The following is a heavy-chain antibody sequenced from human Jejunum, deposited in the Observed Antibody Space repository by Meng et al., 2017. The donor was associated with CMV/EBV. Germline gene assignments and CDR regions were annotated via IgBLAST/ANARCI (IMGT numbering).Heavy chain of an antibody. Sequence: YSMNWVRQAPGEGLEWVSSISDVSRYIYYADSVKGRFTISRDNAKNSLYLQMNSLRAEDTAVYYCARVERYCRGTTCYGPYYFDSWGQGTLVTVSS. CDR2: ISDVSRYI. V-gene: IGHV3-21*01. CDR3: ARVERYCRGTTCYGPYYFDS. D-gene: IGHD2-2*01. J-gene: IGHJ4*02. CDR1: YS.